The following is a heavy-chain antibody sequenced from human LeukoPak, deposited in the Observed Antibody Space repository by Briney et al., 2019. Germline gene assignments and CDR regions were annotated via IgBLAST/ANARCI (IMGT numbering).Heavy chain of an antibody. J-gene: IGHJ3*02. CDR3: ASRAPIYDSSGYFLQYAFDI. D-gene: IGHD3-22*01. Sequence: SETLSLTCTVSGGSTSSYYWSWIRQPPGKGLGWIVYIYYSGSTNYNPSLKSRVTISVDTSKNQFSLKLSSVTAAETAVYYWASRAPIYDSSGYFLQYAFDIWGQGTMVTVSS. CDR1: GGSTSSYY. V-gene: IGHV4-59*01. CDR2: IYYSGST.